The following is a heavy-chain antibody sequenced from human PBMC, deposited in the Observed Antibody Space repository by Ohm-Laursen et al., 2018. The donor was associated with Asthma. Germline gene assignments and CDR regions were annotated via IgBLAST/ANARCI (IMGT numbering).Heavy chain of an antibody. CDR3: ARDVMEWYLPAFDF. CDR2: ISYDGSNK. CDR1: GFTFSSYA. Sequence: SLRLSCTASGFTFSSYAMHWVRQAPGKGLEWVAVISYDGSNKYYADSVKGRFTISRDNSKNTLYLQMNSLRAEDTAVYYCARDVMEWYLPAFDFWGQGTLVTVSS. D-gene: IGHD3-3*01. J-gene: IGHJ4*02. V-gene: IGHV3-30-3*01.